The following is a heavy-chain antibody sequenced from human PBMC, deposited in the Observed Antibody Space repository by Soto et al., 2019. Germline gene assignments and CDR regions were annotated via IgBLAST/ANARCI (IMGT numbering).Heavy chain of an antibody. Sequence: PSETLSLTCAVSGGSISSSNWGSWVRQPPGKGLEWIGEIYHSGSTNYNPSLKSRVTISVDKSKNQFSLKLSSVTAADTAVYYCARDLGTMVRGLLVNYYGMDVWGQGTTVTVSS. V-gene: IGHV4-4*02. J-gene: IGHJ6*02. CDR3: ARDLGTMVRGLLVNYYGMDV. CDR1: GGSISSSNW. CDR2: IYHSGST. D-gene: IGHD3-10*01.